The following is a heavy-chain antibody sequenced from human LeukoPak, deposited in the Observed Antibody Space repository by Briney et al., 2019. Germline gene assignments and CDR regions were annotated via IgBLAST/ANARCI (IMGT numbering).Heavy chain of an antibody. CDR3: ARDSRGDSSSAGPFDY. V-gene: IGHV1-69*01. CDR1: GGTSSSYA. D-gene: IGHD6-6*01. CDR2: IIPIFGTA. Sequence: GASVKVSCKASGGTSSSYAISWVRQAPGQGLEWMGGIIPIFGTANYAQKFQGRVTITADESTSTAYMELSSLRSEDTAVYYCARDSRGDSSSAGPFDYWGQGTLVAVSS. J-gene: IGHJ4*02.